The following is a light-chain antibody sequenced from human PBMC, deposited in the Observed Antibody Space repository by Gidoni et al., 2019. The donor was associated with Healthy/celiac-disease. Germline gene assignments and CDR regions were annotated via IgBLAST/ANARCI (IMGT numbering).Light chain of an antibody. CDR1: SSNIGSNT. Sequence: QSVLTQPPSASGTPGQSVTISCSGSSSNIGSNTVHWYQQLPGTAPKILIYSNNQRPSGVPDRFSGSKSGTSASLAISGLQSEDEADYYCAAWDDSLNGWVVGGGTKLTGL. V-gene: IGLV1-44*01. CDR2: SNN. CDR3: AAWDDSLNGWV. J-gene: IGLJ3*02.